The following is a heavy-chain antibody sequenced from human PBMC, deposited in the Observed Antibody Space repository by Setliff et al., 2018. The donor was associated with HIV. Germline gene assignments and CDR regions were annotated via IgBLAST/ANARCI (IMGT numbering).Heavy chain of an antibody. CDR1: SGSISPYY. D-gene: IGHD6-19*01. CDR2: IYYNGHT. CDR3: AGHYPPYHSGAYYFDL. J-gene: IGHJ4*02. V-gene: IGHV4-59*01. Sequence: SETLSLTCAVSSGSISPYYWSWIRQPPGRGLEWIGFIYYNGHTNYSPSLKSRVTISLDSSKDQFSLKLTSVTAADAAVYYCAGHYPPYHSGAYYFDLWSQGTLITVSS.